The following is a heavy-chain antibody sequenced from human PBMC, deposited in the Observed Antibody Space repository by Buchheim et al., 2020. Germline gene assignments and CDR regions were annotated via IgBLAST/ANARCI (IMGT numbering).Heavy chain of an antibody. V-gene: IGHV1-8*01. CDR1: GYTFTSYD. Sequence: QVQLVQSGAEVKKPGASVKVSCKASGYTFTSYDINWARQATGQGLEWMGWMNPNRGNNGYAQKFQGRVNMTRNTSISKAYMELSSLRSEDTAVYYCARELPVAGDYYGMDVWGQGTT. CDR2: MNPNRGNN. D-gene: IGHD6-19*01. J-gene: IGHJ6*02. CDR3: ARELPVAGDYYGMDV.